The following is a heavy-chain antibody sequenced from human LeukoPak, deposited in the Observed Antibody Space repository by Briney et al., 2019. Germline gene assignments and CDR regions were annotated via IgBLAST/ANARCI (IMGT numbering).Heavy chain of an antibody. CDR2: ISYDGSNK. V-gene: IGHV3-30-3*01. CDR1: GFTFSSYA. CDR3: ARGSGSYGPGV. D-gene: IGHD1-26*01. J-gene: IGHJ4*02. Sequence: PGGSLRLSCAASGFTFSSYAMHWVRQAPGKGLEWVAVISYDGSNKYYADSVKGRFTISRDNSKNTLYLQMNSLRAEDTAVYYCARGSGSYGPGVWGQGTLVTVSS.